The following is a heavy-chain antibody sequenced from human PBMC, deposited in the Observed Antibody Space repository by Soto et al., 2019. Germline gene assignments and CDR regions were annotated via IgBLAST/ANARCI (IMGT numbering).Heavy chain of an antibody. CDR1: GFTFGDDA. Sequence: GGSLRLSCTAPGFTFGDDAMSWVRQAPGKGLEWVGFIRSKADGGTTEYAASVKVRFTISRDDSKSIAYPQMNRLKTEETAVYYYTSGFGYCSYGSCFDHYSFAIWGQGTMVTVSS. V-gene: IGHV3-49*04. CDR2: IRSKADGGTT. CDR3: TSGFGYCSYGSCFDHYSFAI. D-gene: IGHD2-15*01. J-gene: IGHJ3*02.